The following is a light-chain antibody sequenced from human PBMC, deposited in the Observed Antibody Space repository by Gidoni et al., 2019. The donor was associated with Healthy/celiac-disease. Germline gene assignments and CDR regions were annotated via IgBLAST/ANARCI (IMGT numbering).Light chain of an antibody. CDR3: QQYNSYSWT. CDR1: QRISSW. CDR2: KAS. Sequence: DIQMTQSPSTLSASLGDRVTITCRASQRISSWLAWYQQKPWKAPKLLIFKASSLESGVPSRFSGSGSGTEFTLTISSLQPDDFATYYCQQYNSYSWTFGQGTKVEIK. J-gene: IGKJ1*01. V-gene: IGKV1-5*03.